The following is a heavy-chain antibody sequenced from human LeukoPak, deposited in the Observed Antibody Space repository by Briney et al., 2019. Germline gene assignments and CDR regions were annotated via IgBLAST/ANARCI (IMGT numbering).Heavy chain of an antibody. Sequence: ASVKVSCKASGGTFSSYAISWVRPAAGQGLEWRGRIIPILGIANYAQKFQGRVTITADKSTSTAYMELSSLRSEDTAVYYCATHDYDILTGYLFDYWGQGTLVTVS. J-gene: IGHJ4*02. V-gene: IGHV1-69*04. CDR3: ATHDYDILTGYLFDY. CDR1: GGTFSSYA. D-gene: IGHD3-9*01. CDR2: IIPILGIA.